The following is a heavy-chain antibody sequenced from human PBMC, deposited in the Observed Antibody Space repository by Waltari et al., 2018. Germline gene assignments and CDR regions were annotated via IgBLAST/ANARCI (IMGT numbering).Heavy chain of an antibody. V-gene: IGHV1-24*01. J-gene: IGHJ4*02. D-gene: IGHD2-15*01. CDR1: ANALTESS. CDR3: ATDLLYGGNAV. CDR2: FDPEDRTT. Sequence: QVQAVQSGAEVKKPGASVKVSCKVSANALTESSMHWVRQATGKGLEWMGNFDPEDRTTVYAQKFQGRLTMTEDTSGDTAYMELNSLTSDDTAVYYCATDLLYGGNAVWGQGTLVTVSS.